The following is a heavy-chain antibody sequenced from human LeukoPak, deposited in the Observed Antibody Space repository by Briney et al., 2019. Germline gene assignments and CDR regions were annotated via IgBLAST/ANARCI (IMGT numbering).Heavy chain of an antibody. CDR2: INSDGSST. V-gene: IGHV3-74*01. D-gene: IGHD2-21*01. CDR3: YCEGR. CDR1: GFTFSSYW. Sequence: GGSLRLSCAASGFTFSSYWMHWVRQGPGKGLVWVSRINSDGSSTSYADSVKGRFTISRDKAKNTLYLQMNSLRVEDTAVYYCYCEGRWGQGTLVTVSS. J-gene: IGHJ4*02.